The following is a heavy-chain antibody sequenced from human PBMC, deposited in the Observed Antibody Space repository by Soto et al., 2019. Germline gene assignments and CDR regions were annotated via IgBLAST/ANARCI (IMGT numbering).Heavy chain of an antibody. D-gene: IGHD6-19*01. CDR2: INPNSGGT. J-gene: IGHJ6*02. V-gene: IGHV1-2*02. CDR3: ARGSGSEQWLVENGMGV. CDR1: GYTFTGYY. Sequence: GASVKVSCKASGYTFTGYYMHWVRQAPGQGLEWMGWINPNSGGTNYAQKFQGRVTMTRDTSISTAYMELSRLRSDDTAVYYCARGSGSEQWLVENGMGVWGQGTTVTVSS.